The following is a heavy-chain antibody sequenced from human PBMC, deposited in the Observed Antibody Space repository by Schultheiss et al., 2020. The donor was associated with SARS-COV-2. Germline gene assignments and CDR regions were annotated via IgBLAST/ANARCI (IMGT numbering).Heavy chain of an antibody. CDR3: ARDPWVTPCY. D-gene: IGHD2-21*02. V-gene: IGHV4-34*01. CDR2: INHSGST. J-gene: IGHJ4*02. CDR1: GGSFSGYY. Sequence: SETLSLTCAVYGGSFSGYYWSWIRQPPGKGLEWIGEINHSGSTNYNPSLKSRVTISVDTSKNQFSLKLSSVTAADTAVYYCARDPWVTPCYWGQGTLVTVSS.